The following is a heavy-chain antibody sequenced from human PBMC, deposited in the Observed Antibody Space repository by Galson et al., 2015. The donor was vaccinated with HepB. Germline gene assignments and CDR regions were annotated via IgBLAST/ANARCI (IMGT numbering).Heavy chain of an antibody. V-gene: IGHV3-23*01. CDR2: ISGSGGST. Sequence: SLRLSCAASGFTFSSYAMSWVRQAPGKGLEWVSAISGSGGSTYYADSVKGRFTISRDNSKNTLYLQMNSLRAEDTAVYYCAKDREEDTYYYDSSGSYDYWGQGTLVTVSS. J-gene: IGHJ4*02. D-gene: IGHD3-22*01. CDR1: GFTFSSYA. CDR3: AKDREEDTYYYDSSGSYDY.